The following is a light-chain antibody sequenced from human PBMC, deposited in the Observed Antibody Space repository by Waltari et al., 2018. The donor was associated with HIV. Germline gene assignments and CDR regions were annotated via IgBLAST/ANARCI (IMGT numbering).Light chain of an antibody. J-gene: IGKJ2*01. CDR1: QDIKKN. CDR2: DAS. Sequence: DIQMTQAPSSLSASVGDGVTISCQASQDIKKNLNWFQQKPGRAPKLLIYDASNLETGVPSRFSGSGSGTHYTVTINSLQPEDVATYFCQQYDSLPYTFGQGTKLEIK. CDR3: QQYDSLPYT. V-gene: IGKV1-33*01.